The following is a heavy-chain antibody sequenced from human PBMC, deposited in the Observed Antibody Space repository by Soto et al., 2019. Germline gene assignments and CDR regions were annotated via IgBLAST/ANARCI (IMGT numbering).Heavy chain of an antibody. J-gene: IGHJ6*03. Sequence: EVQLVESGGVLVQPGGSLRLSCAASGFTFSSHWMHWVRQAPGKGLVWVSRINSDGSRINYADSVKGRLTISRDNAKNTVYLQMNSLRAEDTAVYICARGASGRYYMDVWGKGTTGTVSS. CDR1: GFTFSSHW. D-gene: IGHD3-10*01. CDR3: ARGASGRYYMDV. V-gene: IGHV3-74*01. CDR2: INSDGSRI.